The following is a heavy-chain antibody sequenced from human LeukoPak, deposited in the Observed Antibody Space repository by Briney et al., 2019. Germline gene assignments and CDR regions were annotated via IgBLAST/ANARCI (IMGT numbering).Heavy chain of an antibody. J-gene: IGHJ4*02. CDR3: ARLKIGYCSGGSCYHFDY. CDR2: INHSGST. V-gene: IGHV4-34*01. Sequence: PSETLSLTCAVYGGSFSGYYWSWIRQPPGKGLEWIGEINHSGSTNYNPSLKSRVTISVDTSKNQFSLKLSSVTAADTAVYYCARLKIGYCSGGSCYHFDYWGQGTLVTVSS. CDR1: GGSFSGYY. D-gene: IGHD2-15*01.